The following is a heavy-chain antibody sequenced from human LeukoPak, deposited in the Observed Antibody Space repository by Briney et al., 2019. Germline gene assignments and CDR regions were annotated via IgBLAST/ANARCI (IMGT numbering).Heavy chain of an antibody. J-gene: IGHJ4*02. Sequence: GGSLRLSCAASGFTFSTYSMNWVRQAPGKGLEWVSFIISSSNYIYYADSVKGRFTISRDNAKNSLYLQMNSLRAEDTAVYYCASRIFGVVTGDYWGQGTLVTVSS. CDR1: GFTFSTYS. D-gene: IGHD3-3*01. V-gene: IGHV3-21*01. CDR2: IISSSNYI. CDR3: ASRIFGVVTGDY.